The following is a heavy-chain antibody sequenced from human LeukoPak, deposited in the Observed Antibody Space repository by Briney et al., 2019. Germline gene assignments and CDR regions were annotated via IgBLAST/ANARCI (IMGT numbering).Heavy chain of an antibody. Sequence: ASVKVSCKASGYTFTSYGISWVRQAPGQGLEWMGWISAYNGNTSYAQKLQGRVTMTTDTSTSTAYMELRSLRSDDTAVYYCARDDIVVVPAAMGFAYWGQGTLVTVSS. V-gene: IGHV1-18*04. D-gene: IGHD2-2*01. CDR3: ARDDIVVVPAAMGFAY. J-gene: IGHJ4*02. CDR1: GYTFTSYG. CDR2: ISAYNGNT.